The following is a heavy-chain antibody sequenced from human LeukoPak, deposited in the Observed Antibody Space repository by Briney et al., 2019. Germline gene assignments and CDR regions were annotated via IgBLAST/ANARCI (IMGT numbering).Heavy chain of an antibody. CDR3: AKSGYSSGWYGDLFDY. D-gene: IGHD6-19*01. Sequence: GGSLRLSCAASGFTFDDYAMHWVRQAPGKGLEWVSGISWNSGSIGYADSVKGRFTISRDNAKNSLYLQMNSLRAEDTALYYCAKSGYSSGWYGDLFDYWGQGTLVTVSS. CDR1: GFTFDDYA. CDR2: ISWNSGSI. J-gene: IGHJ4*02. V-gene: IGHV3-9*01.